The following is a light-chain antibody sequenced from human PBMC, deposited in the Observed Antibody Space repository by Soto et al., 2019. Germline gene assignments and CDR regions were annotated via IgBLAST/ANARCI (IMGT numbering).Light chain of an antibody. J-gene: IGLJ2*01. CDR2: GNS. CDR3: QSYDSSLSGFVV. CDR1: SSNIGAGYD. V-gene: IGLV1-40*01. Sequence: QSVLTQPPSVSGAPGQRVTLSCTGSSSNIGAGYDVHWYQQLPGTAPKLLIYGNSNRPSGVPDRFSGSKSGTSASLAITGLQAEDEADYCCQSYDSSLSGFVVFGGGTKVTVL.